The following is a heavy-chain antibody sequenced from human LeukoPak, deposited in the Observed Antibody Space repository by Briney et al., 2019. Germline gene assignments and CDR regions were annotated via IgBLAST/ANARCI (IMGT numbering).Heavy chain of an antibody. J-gene: IGHJ6*02. CDR1: GFTFSSYW. CDR2: ISGNGGST. Sequence: GGSLRLSCAASGFTFSSYWMSWVRQAPGKGLEWVSAISGNGGSTYYADSVKGRFTISRDNSKNTVYLEMSSLRAEDTAVYYCAKRSRRLTIVRGVPREDVWGQGTTVTVSS. V-gene: IGHV3-23*01. CDR3: AKRSRRLTIVRGVPREDV. D-gene: IGHD3-10*01.